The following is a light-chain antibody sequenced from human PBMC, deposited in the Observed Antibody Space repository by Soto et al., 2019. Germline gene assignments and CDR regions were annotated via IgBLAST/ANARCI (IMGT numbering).Light chain of an antibody. V-gene: IGLV2-14*01. CDR2: EVT. CDR1: SGDIGSYNR. Sequence: QSALAQPASVSGSPGQSITISCTGTSGDIGSYNRVSWYQQHPGKAPKLIIYEVTDRPSGVSNRFSGSKSGNTASLTISGLQAEDEAEYYCISDTNINRRSCVFGTGTKVTV. CDR3: ISDTNINRRSCV. J-gene: IGLJ1*01.